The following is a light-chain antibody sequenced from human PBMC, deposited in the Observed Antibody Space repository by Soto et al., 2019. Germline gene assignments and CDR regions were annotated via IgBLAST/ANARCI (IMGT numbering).Light chain of an antibody. CDR3: QQIYSTPLT. CDR1: QSITNY. J-gene: IGKJ4*01. CDR2: AAS. V-gene: IGKV1-39*01. Sequence: DIQMTQSPSSLSASVGDRVTITCRASQSITNYLNWYQQKAGKAPKLLNYAASNLQSGVPSRFSGSEPGTDFNFTISSLQPEDGATYDCQQIYSTPLTFGGGTKVEIK.